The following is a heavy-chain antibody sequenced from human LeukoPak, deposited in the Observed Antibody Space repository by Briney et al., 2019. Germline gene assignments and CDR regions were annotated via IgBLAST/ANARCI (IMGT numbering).Heavy chain of an antibody. CDR3: AKGLNGYSYGDY. J-gene: IGHJ4*02. Sequence: GGSLRLSCAAPGFTFSSYGMHWVRQAPGKGLEWVAFIRYDGSNKYYADSVKGRFTISRDNSKNTLYLQMNSLRAEDTAVYYCAKGLNGYSYGDYWGQGTLVTVSS. D-gene: IGHD5-18*01. CDR2: IRYDGSNK. V-gene: IGHV3-30*02. CDR1: GFTFSSYG.